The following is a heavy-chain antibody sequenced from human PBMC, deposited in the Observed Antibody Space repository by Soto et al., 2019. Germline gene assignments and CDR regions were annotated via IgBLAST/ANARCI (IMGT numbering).Heavy chain of an antibody. V-gene: IGHV4-31*03. Sequence: QVQLQESGPGRVKPSQNLSVTCTGSGGSVSSDDYSWSWIRQHPGKGQEWIGYIRDSGRTYSNRSLEGRVTISVDTAKNQFSLRLRSVTAADTAVYYCARAMANYFDYWGQGTLVTASS. D-gene: IGHD2-8*01. CDR1: GGSVSSDDYS. CDR3: ARAMANYFDY. CDR2: IRDSGRT. J-gene: IGHJ4*02.